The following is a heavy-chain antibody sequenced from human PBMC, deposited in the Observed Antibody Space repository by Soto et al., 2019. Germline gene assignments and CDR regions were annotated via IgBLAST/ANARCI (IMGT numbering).Heavy chain of an antibody. V-gene: IGHV1-46*01. J-gene: IGHJ4*02. CDR2: INPSGGST. CDR1: GYTFTSYY. D-gene: IGHD3-22*01. CDR3: ARPNQYYYDSSGYDWDLSY. Sequence: ASVKVSCKASGYTFTSYYMHWVRQAPGQGLEWMGIINPSGGSTSYAQKFQGRVTMTRDTSTSTVYMELSSLRSEDTAVYYCARPNQYYYDSSGYDWDLSYWGQGTLVTVSS.